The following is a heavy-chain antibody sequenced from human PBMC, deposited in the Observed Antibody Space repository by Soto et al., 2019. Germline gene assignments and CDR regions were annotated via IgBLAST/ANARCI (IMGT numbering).Heavy chain of an antibody. CDR1: GGSVIGGSYY. J-gene: IGHJ4*02. CDR2: AHDSGSA. V-gene: IGHV4-61*01. CDR3: ASRDPGTSVDY. Sequence: QVQLQESGPGLVRPSETLSLTCTVSGGSVIGGSYYWSWIRQSPGKGLEWIGYAHDSGSAEYNPSLQSRVTISIDTSKNQFSLKVTSLTAADTAVYYCASRDPGTSVDYWGQGTLVTVSS. D-gene: IGHD1-7*01.